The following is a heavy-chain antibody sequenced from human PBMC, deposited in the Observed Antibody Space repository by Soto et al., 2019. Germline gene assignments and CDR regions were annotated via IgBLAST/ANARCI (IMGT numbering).Heavy chain of an antibody. J-gene: IGHJ6*02. CDR1: GFTFISYS. V-gene: IGHV3-21*01. CDR2: ISSSSSYI. CDR3: ARVETYYYGSGSYYLDV. Sequence: GGSLRLSCAASGFTFISYSMNWVRQAPGKGLEWVSSISSSSSYIYYADSVKGRFTISRDNAKNSLYLQMNSLRAEDTAVYYCARVETYYYGSGSYYLDVWGQGITVTVSS. D-gene: IGHD3-10*01.